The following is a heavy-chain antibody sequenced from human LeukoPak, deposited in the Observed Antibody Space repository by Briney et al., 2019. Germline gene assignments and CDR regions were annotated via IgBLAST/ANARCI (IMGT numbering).Heavy chain of an antibody. CDR2: INPSGGST. CDR1: GYTFTSYD. V-gene: IGHV1-46*01. J-gene: IGHJ4*02. D-gene: IGHD6-6*01. Sequence: ASVKVSCKASGYTFTSYDINWVRQATGQGLEWMGIINPSGGSTRYAQKFQGRVTMTRDTSTSTVYMELSSLRSEDTAVYYCARGTASYSSSSEGFDYWGQGTLVTVSS. CDR3: ARGTASYSSSSEGFDY.